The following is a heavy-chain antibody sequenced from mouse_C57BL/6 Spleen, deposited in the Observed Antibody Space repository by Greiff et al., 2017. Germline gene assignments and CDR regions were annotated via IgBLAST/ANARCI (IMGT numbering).Heavy chain of an antibody. CDR2: IDPEDGET. J-gene: IGHJ4*01. V-gene: IGHV14-2*01. CDR1: GFNIEDYY. D-gene: IGHD5-1*01. CDR3: ARESNYAMDY. Sequence: EVQLQQSGAELVKPGASVKLSCTASGFNIEDYYMHWVKQRTEQGLEWIGRIDPEDGETKYAPKFPGKATLTADTSSNTAYLQLSSLTSEDTAVYYCARESNYAMDYWGQGTSVTVSS.